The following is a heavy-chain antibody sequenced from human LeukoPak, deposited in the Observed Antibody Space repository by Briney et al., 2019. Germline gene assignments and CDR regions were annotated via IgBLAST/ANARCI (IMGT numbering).Heavy chain of an antibody. V-gene: IGHV4-59*08. CDR1: GVSISSYY. Sequence: PSETLSLTCTVSGVSISSYYWNWIRQPPGKGLEWLGYIYYSGSTNYNPSLKSRVTISVDTSKNHFSLKLSSVTAADTAVYYCARQSLEITFGGVIATAFDYWGQGTPVTVSS. CDR2: IYYSGST. CDR3: ARQSLEITFGGVIATAFDY. D-gene: IGHD3-16*02. J-gene: IGHJ4*02.